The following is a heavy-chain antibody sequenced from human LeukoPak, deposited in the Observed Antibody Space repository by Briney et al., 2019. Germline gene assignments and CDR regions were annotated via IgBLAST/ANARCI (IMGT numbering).Heavy chain of an antibody. J-gene: IGHJ4*02. CDR2: IGGSGVVT. Sequence: PGGSLRLSCAGFGFTFSSYAMSWVRRAPGKGLEWVSSIGGSGVVTTNADSVKGRFTISRDNSKNTLYLQMNSLRAEDTAVYYCARAYYYPSGSYYLHFDYWGQGTLVTVSS. V-gene: IGHV3-23*01. D-gene: IGHD3-10*01. CDR3: ARAYYYPSGSYYLHFDY. CDR1: GFTFSSYA.